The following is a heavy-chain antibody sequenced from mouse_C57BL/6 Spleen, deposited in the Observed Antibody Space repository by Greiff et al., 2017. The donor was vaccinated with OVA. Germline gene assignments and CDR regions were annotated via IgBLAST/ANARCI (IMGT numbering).Heavy chain of an antibody. CDR3: ATSMVTTGFDY. D-gene: IGHD2-2*01. CDR2: ISYDGSN. V-gene: IGHV3-6*01. J-gene: IGHJ2*01. Sequence: EVKLQESGPGLVKPSQSLSLTCSVTGYSITSGYYWNWIRQFPGNKLEWMGYISYDGSNNYNPSLKNRISITRYTSKNQFFLKLNSVTTEDTATYYCATSMVTTGFDYWGQGTTLTVSS. CDR1: GYSITSGYY.